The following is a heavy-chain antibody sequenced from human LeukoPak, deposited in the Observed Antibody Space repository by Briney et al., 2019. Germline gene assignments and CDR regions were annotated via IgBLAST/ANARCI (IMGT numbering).Heavy chain of an antibody. Sequence: GGSLRLSCAASGFTFSSYSMTWVRQAPGKGLEWVSYISSSSSTIYYADSVKGRFTISRDNAKNSLYLQMNSLRAEDTAVYYCAMVVGAPTQEKGFDYWGQGTLVTVSS. D-gene: IGHD1-26*01. CDR2: ISSSSSTI. CDR1: GFTFSSYS. V-gene: IGHV3-48*01. CDR3: AMVVGAPTQEKGFDY. J-gene: IGHJ4*02.